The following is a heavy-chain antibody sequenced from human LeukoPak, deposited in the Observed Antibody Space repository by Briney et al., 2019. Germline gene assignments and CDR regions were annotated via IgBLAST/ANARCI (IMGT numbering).Heavy chain of an antibody. J-gene: IGHJ4*02. V-gene: IGHV4-34*01. D-gene: IGHD3-10*01. CDR1: GGSFSGYY. CDR3: ARGTLVRNY. Sequence: SETLSLTCTVYGGSFSGYYWSWIRQPPGKGLEWIGEINHSGSTNYNPSLKSRVTISVDTSKNQFSLKLSSVTAADTAVYYCARGTLVRNYWGQGTLVTVSS. CDR2: INHSGST.